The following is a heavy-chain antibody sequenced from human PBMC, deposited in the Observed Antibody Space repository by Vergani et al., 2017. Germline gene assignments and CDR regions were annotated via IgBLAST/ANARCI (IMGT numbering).Heavy chain of an antibody. Sequence: QLVQSGAEVKKPGTSVKVSCKASGFTFTSSAVQWVRQARGQRLEWIGWIVVGSGNTNYAQKFQERVTITRDMSTSTAYMELSSLRSEDTAVYYCAAGGYYYDSSGYPRTSYYYYGMDVWGQGP. J-gene: IGHJ6*02. CDR2: IVVGSGNT. CDR1: GFTFTSSA. D-gene: IGHD3-22*01. V-gene: IGHV1-58*01. CDR3: AAGGYYYDSSGYPRTSYYYYGMDV.